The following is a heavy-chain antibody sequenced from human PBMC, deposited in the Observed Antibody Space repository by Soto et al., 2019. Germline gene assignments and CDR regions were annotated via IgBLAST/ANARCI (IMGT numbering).Heavy chain of an antibody. CDR1: GASISGGHW. D-gene: IGHD3-16*01. J-gene: IGHJ3*02. Sequence: QVQLQESGPGLVKPSGTLSLTCVVSGASISGGHWWSWVRQSPGKGLEWIGEIYQSGSTNYNPSLKSRVIISVDNSKNQFSLKLTSVTAADTALYYCARDRGSTMTGDALDIWGQGTMVTVS. V-gene: IGHV4-4*02. CDR2: IYQSGST. CDR3: ARDRGSTMTGDALDI.